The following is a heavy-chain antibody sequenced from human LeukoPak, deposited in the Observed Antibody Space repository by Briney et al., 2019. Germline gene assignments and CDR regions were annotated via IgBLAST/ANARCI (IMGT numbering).Heavy chain of an antibody. CDR2: ISSSSSYI. J-gene: IGHJ4*02. D-gene: IGHD6-13*01. CDR3: AKDSSSWYGLTFDY. CDR1: GFTFSSYS. Sequence: GGSLRLSCAASGFTFSSYSMNWVRQAPGKGLEWVSSISSSSSYIYYADSVKGRFTISRDNSKNTLYLQMNSLRAEDTAVYYCAKDSSSWYGLTFDYWGQGTLVTVSS. V-gene: IGHV3-21*04.